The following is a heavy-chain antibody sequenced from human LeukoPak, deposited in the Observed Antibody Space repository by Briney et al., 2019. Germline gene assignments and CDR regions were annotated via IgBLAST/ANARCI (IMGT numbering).Heavy chain of an antibody. V-gene: IGHV3-30-3*01. CDR2: ISNDGTTE. J-gene: IGHJ6*03. CDR1: GFNFSPYA. D-gene: IGHD2-2*02. Sequence: GGSLRLSCVASGFNFSPYAVHWVRQAPGKGLEWVATISNDGTTESYTDSVKGRFTISRDNFKNTLYLQMNGLRLEDTAVYYCAKDGYTAVYYFYYMDVWGKGTTVTVSS. CDR3: AKDGYTAVYYFYYMDV.